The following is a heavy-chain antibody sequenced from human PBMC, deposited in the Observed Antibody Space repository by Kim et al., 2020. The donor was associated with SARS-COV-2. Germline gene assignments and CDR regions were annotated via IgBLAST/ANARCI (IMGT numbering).Heavy chain of an antibody. D-gene: IGHD3-10*01. CDR1: GFIFRNFG. Sequence: GGSLRLSCAASGFIFRNFGIHWVRQAPGKGLEWVAFISNDGTFTTYADSVKGRFTISRDYGENTVYLQMDSLFAGDTALYYCARPSSSHFDFSGPGTLVT. V-gene: IGHV3-33*01. J-gene: IGHJ4*02. CDR2: ISNDGTFT. CDR3: ARPSSSHFDF.